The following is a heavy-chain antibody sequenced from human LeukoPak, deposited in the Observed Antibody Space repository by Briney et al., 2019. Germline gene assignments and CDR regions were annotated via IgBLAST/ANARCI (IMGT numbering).Heavy chain of an antibody. CDR1: GGSISSGSYY. D-gene: IGHD3-16*01. Sequence: SQTLSLTCTVSGGSISSGSYYWSWIRQPAGKGLEWIGRIYTSGSTNYNPSLKSRVTISVDTSKNQFSLKLSSVTAADTAVYYCARTGDYRTSGAFDIWGQGTMVTVSS. J-gene: IGHJ3*02. CDR3: ARTGDYRTSGAFDI. CDR2: IYTSGST. V-gene: IGHV4-61*02.